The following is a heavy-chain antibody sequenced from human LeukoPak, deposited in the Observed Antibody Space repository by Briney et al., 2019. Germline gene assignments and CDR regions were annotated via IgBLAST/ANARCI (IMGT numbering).Heavy chain of an antibody. CDR1: EFTFSSYS. CDR3: ARARLAVSGNYFEN. CDR2: ISSTSTYI. Sequence: PGGSLRLSCAASEFTFSSYSMNWVRQAPGKGLEWVSSISSTSTYIYYAVSVKGRFTISRDNAKNSLYLQMNSLRVEDTAVYHCARARLAVSGNYFENWGQGTLVTVSS. J-gene: IGHJ4*02. D-gene: IGHD6-19*01. V-gene: IGHV3-21*01.